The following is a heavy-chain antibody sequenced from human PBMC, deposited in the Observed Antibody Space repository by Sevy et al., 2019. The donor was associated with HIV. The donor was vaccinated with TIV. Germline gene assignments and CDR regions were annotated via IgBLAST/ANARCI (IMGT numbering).Heavy chain of an antibody. J-gene: IGHJ6*02. D-gene: IGHD3-22*01. CDR1: GFTFSSYA. V-gene: IGHV3-23*01. Sequence: GGSLRLSCAASGFTFSSYAMNWVRQAPGKGLEWVSTIRGSGGSTYYADSVKGRFTISRDNSKNRLYLQMNSLRVEDTAVYYCHGDYDSSQLASYFYYGMDVWGQGTTVTVSS. CDR3: HGDYDSSQLASYFYYGMDV. CDR2: IRGSGGST.